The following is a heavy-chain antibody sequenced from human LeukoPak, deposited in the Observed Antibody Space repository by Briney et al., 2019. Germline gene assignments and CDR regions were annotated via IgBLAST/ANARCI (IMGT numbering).Heavy chain of an antibody. Sequence: GGSLRLSCAASGFTFSSYSMNWVRQAPGKGLEWVSSISSSSSYIYYADSVKGRFTISRDNAKNSLYLQMNSLRAEDTAVYYCARDDTMIDGGVDYWGQGTLVTVSS. CDR3: ARDDTMIDGGVDY. J-gene: IGHJ4*02. CDR2: ISSSSSYI. V-gene: IGHV3-21*01. CDR1: GFTFSSYS. D-gene: IGHD3-22*01.